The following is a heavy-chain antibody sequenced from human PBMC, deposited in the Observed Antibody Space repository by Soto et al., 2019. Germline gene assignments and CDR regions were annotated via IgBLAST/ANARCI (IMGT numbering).Heavy chain of an antibody. CDR1: GFPFRSFT. J-gene: IGHJ4*02. Sequence: EVHLVESGGGQVKPGGSLRLSCVGSGFPFRSFTMNWVRQAPGKGLEWVASISSSSAYIYYADSVKGRFTITRDNAENSLYLQMNSLRVDDTGTYYCARDGITFGGDWGRGTLVAVSS. CDR2: ISSSSAYI. D-gene: IGHD3-16*01. CDR3: ARDGITFGGD. V-gene: IGHV3-21*04.